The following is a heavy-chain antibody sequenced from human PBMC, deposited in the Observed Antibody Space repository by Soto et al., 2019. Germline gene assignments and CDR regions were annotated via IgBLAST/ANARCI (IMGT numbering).Heavy chain of an antibody. J-gene: IGHJ4*02. CDR3: AGYDFWSGSTPRNY. CDR2: VSYDGSNE. CDR1: GINFTNSG. D-gene: IGHD3-3*01. Sequence: PVGSLRLSCAASGINFTNSGFHWVRQAPGKGLEWLAVVSYDGSNEYYADSVKGRFTISRDNSKNTLYLQMNSLRGEDSAVYYCAGYDFWSGSTPRNYWGRGTLVTVSS. V-gene: IGHV3-30*03.